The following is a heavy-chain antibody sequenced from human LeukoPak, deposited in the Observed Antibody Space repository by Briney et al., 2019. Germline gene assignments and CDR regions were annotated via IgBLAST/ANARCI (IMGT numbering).Heavy chain of an antibody. Sequence: GGSLRLSCAATGFTFSSSTMHWVRLAPGKGLEWVAIVSYDGTDKHYADSVKGRFTISRDNSKNMIYLQMNSLRVEDTAVYYCARDSWDILTGYYSHYLDYWGQGTLVTVS. CDR3: ARDSWDILTGYYSHYLDY. V-gene: IGHV3-30*04. J-gene: IGHJ4*02. CDR1: GFTFSSST. D-gene: IGHD3-9*01. CDR2: VSYDGTDK.